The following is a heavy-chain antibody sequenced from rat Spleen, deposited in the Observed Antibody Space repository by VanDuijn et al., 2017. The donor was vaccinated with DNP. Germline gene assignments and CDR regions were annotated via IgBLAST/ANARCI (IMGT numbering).Heavy chain of an antibody. J-gene: IGHJ2*01. CDR1: GYSIPSNY. D-gene: IGHD5-1*01. Sequence: EVQLQESGPGLVKPSQSLSLTCSVTGYSIPSNYWGWIRKFPGSEMAWIGHISYGGSTRYNPSLKSRISITRDTSKNQFFLQVNSVGTEDTATYYCAIQLGVFDYWGQGVMVTVSS. CDR2: ISYGGST. V-gene: IGHV3-1*01. CDR3: AIQLGVFDY.